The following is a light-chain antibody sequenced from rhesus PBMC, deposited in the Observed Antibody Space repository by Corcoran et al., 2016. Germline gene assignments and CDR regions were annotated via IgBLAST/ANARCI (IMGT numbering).Light chain of an antibody. J-gene: IGKJ2*01. CDR2: KVS. CDR1: QSLLYSNGKTY. V-gene: IGKV2-64*01. CDR3: IQGTHWPPYS. Sequence: DVVMTQSPLSLPVTPGQPASISCRSSQSLLYSNGKTYLSWSLQKPGQPPRRLIYKVSNRDSGAPERLSGSVAGTDFTLKISRVEAENVDIYYCIQGTHWPPYSFGQGTKVEI.